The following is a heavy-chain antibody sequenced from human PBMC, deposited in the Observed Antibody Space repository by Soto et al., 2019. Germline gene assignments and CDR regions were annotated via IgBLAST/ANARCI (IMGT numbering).Heavy chain of an antibody. CDR3: ARQPYTSGAYYFDY. CDR2: ILHTGSA. D-gene: IGHD6-19*01. CDR1: GDSISSYY. V-gene: IGHV4-59*08. J-gene: IGHJ4*02. Sequence: SETLSLTCTVSGDSISSYYWSWIRQPPGKGLEWIGYILHTGSANYNPSLKSRVTISIDTSKNQFSLRLSSVTAADTAVYYCARQPYTSGAYYFDYWGQGTPVTVSS.